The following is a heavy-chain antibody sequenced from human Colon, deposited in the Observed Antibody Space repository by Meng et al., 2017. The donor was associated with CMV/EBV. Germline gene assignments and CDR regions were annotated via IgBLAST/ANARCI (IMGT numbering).Heavy chain of an antibody. J-gene: IGHJ3*02. CDR1: GFTFSSYG. Sequence: GESLKISCAASGFTFSSYGMHWVRQAPGKGLEWVAFIRYDGSNKYYADSVKGRFSISRDNSRNTLYLQMDSLGAEDTAVYYCARGMGVFRFPGDGIDIWGQGTTVTVSS. V-gene: IGHV3-30*02. CDR3: ARGMGVFRFPGDGIDI. D-gene: IGHD3-3*01. CDR2: IRYDGSNK.